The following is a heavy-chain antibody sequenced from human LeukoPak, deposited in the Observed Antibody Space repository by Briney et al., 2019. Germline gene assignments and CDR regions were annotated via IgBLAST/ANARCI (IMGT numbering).Heavy chain of an antibody. CDR2: ISGSGGST. J-gene: IGHJ4*02. CDR1: GFTFSSYA. CDR3: AKDLGQQLVQGYFDY. D-gene: IGHD6-13*01. Sequence: GGSLRLSCAASGFTFSSYAMSWVREVPGKGLEWVSAISGSGGSTYYADSVKGRFIISRDNSKNTLYLQMNSLRAEDTAVYYCAKDLGQQLVQGYFDYWGQGTLVTVSS. V-gene: IGHV3-23*01.